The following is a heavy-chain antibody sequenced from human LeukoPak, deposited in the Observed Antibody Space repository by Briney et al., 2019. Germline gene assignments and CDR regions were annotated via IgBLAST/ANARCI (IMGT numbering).Heavy chain of an antibody. CDR3: ARGRWEVRFDP. CDR1: GGSFSGYY. CDR2: ISHIGST. Sequence: SETLSLTCAVYGGSFSGYYWSWVRQSPGKGLEWIGEISHIGSTNYNPSLESRVTISVDTSKNQFSLKLSSVTAADTAVYYCARGRWEVRFDPWGQGTLVTVSS. V-gene: IGHV4-34*01. J-gene: IGHJ5*02. D-gene: IGHD1-26*01.